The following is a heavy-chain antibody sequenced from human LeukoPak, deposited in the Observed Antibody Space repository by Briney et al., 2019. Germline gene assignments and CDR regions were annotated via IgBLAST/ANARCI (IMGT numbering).Heavy chain of an antibody. CDR1: GFTFSDHY. Sequence: PGGSLRLSCAASGFTFSDHYMDWVRQAPGKGLEWVSAISPSSTSIYYADSVKGRFTISRDNAKNSLYLQMNSLRAEDTAMYYCARELFCSGGNCYGAYYFDYWGQGTLVTVPS. J-gene: IGHJ4*02. V-gene: IGHV3-69-1*01. D-gene: IGHD2-15*01. CDR3: ARELFCSGGNCYGAYYFDY. CDR2: ISPSSTSI.